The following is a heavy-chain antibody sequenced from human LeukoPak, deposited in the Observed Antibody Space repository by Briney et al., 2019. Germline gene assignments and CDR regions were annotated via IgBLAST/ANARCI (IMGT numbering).Heavy chain of an antibody. J-gene: IGHJ6*03. D-gene: IGHD5-24*01. CDR2: IYYSGST. CDR1: GGSISSYY. CDR3: ARAQGYNSYYYYYYMDV. V-gene: IGHV4-59*01. Sequence: SETLSLTCTVSGGSISSYYWSWIRQPPGKGPEWIGYIYYSGSTNYNPSLKSRVTISVDTSKNQFSLKLSSVTAADTAVYYCARAQGYNSYYYYYYMDVWGKGTTVTISS.